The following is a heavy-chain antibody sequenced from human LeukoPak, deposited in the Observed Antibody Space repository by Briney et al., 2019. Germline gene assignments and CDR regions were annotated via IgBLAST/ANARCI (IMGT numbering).Heavy chain of an antibody. J-gene: IGHJ5*02. CDR1: EFPFSSYS. CDR3: ARDVTYHGGDWFDP. D-gene: IGHD4-23*01. V-gene: IGHV3-48*04. Sequence: GSLRLSCAASEFPFSSYSMSWVRQAPGKGLEWGSYISSTATSIYYADSVKGRFTVSRDNAKNSLYLQMNSLRAEDTAVYYCARDVTYHGGDWFDPWGQGTLVTVSS. CDR2: ISSTATSI.